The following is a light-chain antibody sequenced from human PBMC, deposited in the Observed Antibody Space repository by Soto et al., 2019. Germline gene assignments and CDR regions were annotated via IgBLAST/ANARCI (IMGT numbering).Light chain of an antibody. CDR2: EVS. CDR3: CSYAGSSLYV. CDR1: SSDVGSYNL. Sequence: QSVLTQPASVSWSPGQSITISCTGTSSDVGSYNLVSWYQQHPGKAPKLMIYEVSKRPSGVSNRFSGSKSGNTASLTISGLQAEDEADYYCCSYAGSSLYVFGTGTKLTVL. J-gene: IGLJ1*01. V-gene: IGLV2-23*02.